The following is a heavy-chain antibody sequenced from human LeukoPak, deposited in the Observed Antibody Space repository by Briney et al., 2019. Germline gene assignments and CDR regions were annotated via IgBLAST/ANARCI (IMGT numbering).Heavy chain of an antibody. D-gene: IGHD5-18*01. Sequence: SGPTLVKPTQTLTLTCAFSGFSLSTSGVGVGWIRQPPGKALEWLALIYWDDDRRYSPSLKTRLTITKDTSKNQVVLTVTNMDPVDTATYYCAHRYYGYGPFDYWGQGTLVTVSS. CDR2: IYWDDDR. CDR3: AHRYYGYGPFDY. CDR1: GFSLSTSGVG. V-gene: IGHV2-5*02. J-gene: IGHJ4*02.